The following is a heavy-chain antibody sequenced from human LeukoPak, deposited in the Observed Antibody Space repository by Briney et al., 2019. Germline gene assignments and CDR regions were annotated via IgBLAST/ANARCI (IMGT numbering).Heavy chain of an antibody. V-gene: IGHV3-23*01. CDR3: TTDLYYYGSGTDY. D-gene: IGHD3-10*01. J-gene: IGHJ4*02. Sequence: GGSLRLSCAASGFTFSSYAMSWVRQAPGKGLEWVSAISGSGGSTYYADSVKGRFTISRDNSKNTLYLQMNSLKTEDTAVYYCTTDLYYYGSGTDYWGQGTLVTVSS. CDR1: GFTFSSYA. CDR2: ISGSGGST.